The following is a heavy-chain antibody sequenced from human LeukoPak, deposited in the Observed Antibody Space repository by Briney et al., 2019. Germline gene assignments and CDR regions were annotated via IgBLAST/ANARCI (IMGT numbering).Heavy chain of an antibody. D-gene: IGHD3-22*01. J-gene: IGHJ3*02. CDR1: GFTFSSYG. Sequence: PGRSLRLSCAASGFTFSSYGMHWVRQAPGKGLEWVAVISYDGSNKYYADSVKGRFTISRDNSKNTLYLQKNSLRAEDTAVYYCAKRARDYDSSGYYLDAFDIWGQGTMVTVSS. CDR3: AKRARDYDSSGYYLDAFDI. V-gene: IGHV3-30*18. CDR2: ISYDGSNK.